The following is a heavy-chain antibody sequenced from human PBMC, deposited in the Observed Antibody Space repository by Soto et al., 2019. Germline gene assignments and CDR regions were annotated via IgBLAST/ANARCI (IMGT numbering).Heavy chain of an antibody. CDR2: ISSSSSYI. Sequence: PGGSLRLSCAASGFTFSSYSMNWVRQAPGKGLEWVSSISSSSSYIYYADSVKGRFAISRDNAKNSPYLQMNSLRAEDTAVYYCARALDGRLDYWGQGTLVTVSS. CDR1: GFTFSSYS. J-gene: IGHJ4*02. D-gene: IGHD3-3*01. V-gene: IGHV3-21*01. CDR3: ARALDGRLDY.